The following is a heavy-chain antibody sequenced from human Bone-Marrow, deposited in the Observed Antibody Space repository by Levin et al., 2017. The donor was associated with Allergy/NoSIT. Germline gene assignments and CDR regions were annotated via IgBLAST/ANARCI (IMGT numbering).Heavy chain of an antibody. V-gene: IGHV1-69*13. CDR1: GGTFSSYA. CDR2: IIPIFGTA. J-gene: IGHJ5*02. CDR3: ARDSVRTLTKTGTRPRWFDP. Sequence: GASVKVSCKASGGTFSSYAISWVRQAPGQGLEWMGGIIPIFGTANYAQKFQGRVTITADESTSTAYMELSSLRSEDTAVYYCARDSVRTLTKTGTRPRWFDPWGQGTLVTVSS. D-gene: IGHD1-7*01.